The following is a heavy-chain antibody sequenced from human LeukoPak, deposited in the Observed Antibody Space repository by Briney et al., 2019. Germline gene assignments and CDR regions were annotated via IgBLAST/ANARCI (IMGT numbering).Heavy chain of an antibody. D-gene: IGHD5-24*01. J-gene: IGHJ6*03. CDR3: ARDPRESPYYYYYMDV. CDR2: INPNSGGT. Sequence: ASVKVSCKASGYTFTGCYMHWVRQAPGQGLEWMGWINPNSGGTNYAQKFQGRVTMTRDTSISTAYMELSRLRSDDTAVYYCARDPRESPYYYYYMDVWGKGTTVTVSS. V-gene: IGHV1-2*02. CDR1: GYTFTGCY.